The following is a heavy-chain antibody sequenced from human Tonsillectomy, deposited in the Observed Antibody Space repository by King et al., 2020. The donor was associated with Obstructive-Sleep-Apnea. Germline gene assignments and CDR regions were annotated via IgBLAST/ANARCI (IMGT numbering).Heavy chain of an antibody. CDR1: GYSISSGYY. Sequence: VQLQESGPGLVKPSETLSLTCSVSGYSISSGYYWGWIRQPPGKGLEWIGSIYHSGSTYYNPSLKSRVTISVDTSKNQFSLKLSSVIAADTAVYYCARGGDRISGGGYWGPGTLVTVSS. J-gene: IGHJ4*02. CDR3: ARGGDRISGGGY. V-gene: IGHV4-38-2*02. CDR2: IYHSGST. D-gene: IGHD6-13*01.